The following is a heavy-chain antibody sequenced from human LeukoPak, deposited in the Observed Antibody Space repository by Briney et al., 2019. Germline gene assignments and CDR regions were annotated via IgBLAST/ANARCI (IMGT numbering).Heavy chain of an antibody. CDR1: GYTITTYY. CDR3: ARDLSGYDCY. J-gene: IGHJ4*02. Sequence: ASVRVSCKASGYTITTYYIHWVRQAPGQGLEWMGRINPSGGSTSYAQKFQGRVTMTRDTSTSTVYMELSSLRSEDTAAYYCARDLSGYDCYWGQGTLVTVSS. D-gene: IGHD5-12*01. V-gene: IGHV1-46*01. CDR2: INPSGGST.